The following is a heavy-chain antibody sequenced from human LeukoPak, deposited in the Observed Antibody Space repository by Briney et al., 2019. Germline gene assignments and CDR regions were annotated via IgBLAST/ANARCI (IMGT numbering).Heavy chain of an antibody. D-gene: IGHD3-3*01. J-gene: IGHJ6*03. V-gene: IGHV1-69*05. CDR3: ARALTIFGPNYYYYYMDV. CDR2: IIPIFGTA. Sequence: SVKVSCKASGGTFSSYAISWVRQAPGQGLEWMGGIIPIFGTANYAQKFQGRVTITTDESTSTAYMELSSLRSEDTAVYYCARALTIFGPNYYYYYMDVWGKGTTVTVSS. CDR1: GGTFSSYA.